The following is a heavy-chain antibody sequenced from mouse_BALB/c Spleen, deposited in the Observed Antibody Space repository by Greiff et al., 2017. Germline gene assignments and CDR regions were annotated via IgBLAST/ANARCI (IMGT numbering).Heavy chain of an antibody. CDR2: ISSGSSTI. V-gene: IGHV5-17*02. CDR3: ARSMITTGDWYFDV. J-gene: IGHJ1*01. Sequence: EVHLVESGGGLVQPGGSRKLSCAASGFTFSSFGMHWVRQAPEKGLEWVAYISSGSSTIYYADTVKGRFTISRDNPKNTLFLQMTSLRSEDTAMYYCARSMITTGDWYFDVWGAGTTVTVSS. CDR1: GFTFSSFG. D-gene: IGHD2-4*01.